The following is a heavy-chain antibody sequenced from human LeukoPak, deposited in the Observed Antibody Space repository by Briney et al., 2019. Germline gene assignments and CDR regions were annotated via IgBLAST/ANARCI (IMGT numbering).Heavy chain of an antibody. CDR3: ARGRLYYYDSSGYLLMDYFDY. Sequence: GGSLRLSCAASGFTFGDYGMSWVRQAPGKGLEWVSGINWNGGSTGYADSVKGRFTISRDNAKNSLYLQMNSLRAEDTALYYCARGRLYYYDSSGYLLMDYFDYWGQGTLVTVSS. D-gene: IGHD3-22*01. J-gene: IGHJ4*02. CDR1: GFTFGDYG. CDR2: INWNGGST. V-gene: IGHV3-20*04.